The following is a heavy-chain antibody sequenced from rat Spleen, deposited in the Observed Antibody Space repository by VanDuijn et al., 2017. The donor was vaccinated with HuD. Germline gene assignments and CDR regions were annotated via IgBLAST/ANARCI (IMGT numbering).Heavy chain of an antibody. CDR2: ISYEGSST. CDR1: GFTFSDYY. V-gene: IGHV5-22*01. Sequence: EVQLVESGGALVQPGRSMNLSCAASGFTFSDYYMAWVRQAPKKGLEWVASISYEGSSTYYGDSVKGRFTISRDNAKSTLYLQMGSLRSEDTATYYCATDAFYDGTYYPGGFDYWGHGVMVTVSS. D-gene: IGHD1-12*02. CDR3: ATDAFYDGTYYPGGFDY. J-gene: IGHJ2*01.